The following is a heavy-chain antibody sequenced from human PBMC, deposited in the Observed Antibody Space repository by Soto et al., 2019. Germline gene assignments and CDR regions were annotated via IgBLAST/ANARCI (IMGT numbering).Heavy chain of an antibody. CDR1: GYSFTSYW. CDR3: ARSIKYCSGGSCYGFDY. CDR2: IYPGDSDT. V-gene: IGHV5-51*01. J-gene: IGHJ4*02. D-gene: IGHD2-15*01. Sequence: GESLKISCKGSGYSFTSYWIGWVRQMPGKGLEWMGIIYPGDSDTRYSPSFQGQVTISADKSISTAYLQWSSLKASDTAMYYCARSIKYCSGGSCYGFDYWGQGTLVTVSS.